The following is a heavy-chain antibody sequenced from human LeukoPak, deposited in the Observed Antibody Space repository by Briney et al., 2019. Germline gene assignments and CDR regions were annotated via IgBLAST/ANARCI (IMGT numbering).Heavy chain of an antibody. CDR1: GFTFSSYA. V-gene: IGHV3-23*01. CDR2: ISGSGGST. Sequence: GGSLSLSCPASGFTFSSYAMSWVRQAPGKGLEWVSAISGSGGSTYYADSVKGRFTISRDNSKNTLYLQMNSLRAEDTAVYYCAKVWYYYDTRALDYWGQGTLVTVSS. D-gene: IGHD3-22*01. J-gene: IGHJ4*02. CDR3: AKVWYYYDTRALDY.